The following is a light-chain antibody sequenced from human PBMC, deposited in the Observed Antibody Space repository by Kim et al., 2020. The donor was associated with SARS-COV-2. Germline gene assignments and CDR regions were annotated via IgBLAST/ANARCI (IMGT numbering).Light chain of an antibody. CDR3: AAWDDSLSGFYV. J-gene: IGLJ1*01. CDR1: SSNIGSNY. V-gene: IGLV1-47*01. Sequence: QMVTISCSGGSSNIGSNYVYWYQQLPGTATKLLVYRNNQRPSGVPDRFSGSKSGTSASLAISGLRSEDEADYYCAAWDDSLSGFYVFGTGTKVTVL. CDR2: RNN.